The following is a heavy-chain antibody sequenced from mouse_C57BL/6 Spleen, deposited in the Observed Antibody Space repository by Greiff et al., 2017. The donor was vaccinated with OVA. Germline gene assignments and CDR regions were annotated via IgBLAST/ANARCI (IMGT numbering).Heavy chain of an antibody. CDR1: GFSLTSYG. J-gene: IGHJ4*01. CDR3: AKRELTGSYYYAMDY. D-gene: IGHD4-1*01. V-gene: IGHV2-9*01. CDR2: IWGGGST. Sequence: VKLMESGPGLVAPSQSLSITCTVSGFSLTSYGVDWVRQPPGKGLEWLGVIWGGGSTNYNSALMSRLSISKDNSKSQVFLKMNSLQTDDTAMYFCAKRELTGSYYYAMDYWGQGTSVTVSS.